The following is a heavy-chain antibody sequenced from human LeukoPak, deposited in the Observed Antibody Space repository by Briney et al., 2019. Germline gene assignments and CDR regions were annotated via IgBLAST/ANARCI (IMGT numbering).Heavy chain of an antibody. Sequence: PGGSLRLSCAASGFTFSSYGMSWARQAPGKGLEWVSAISGSGGSTYYADSVKGRFTISRDNSKNTLYLQMNSLRAEDTAVYYCAKFVYQSLRFLEWLLPDYWGQGTLVTVSS. D-gene: IGHD3-3*01. CDR1: GFTFSSYG. V-gene: IGHV3-23*01. CDR2: ISGSGGST. J-gene: IGHJ4*02. CDR3: AKFVYQSLRFLEWLLPDY.